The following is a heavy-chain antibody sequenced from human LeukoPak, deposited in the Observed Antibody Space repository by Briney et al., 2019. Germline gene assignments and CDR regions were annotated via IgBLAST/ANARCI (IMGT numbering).Heavy chain of an antibody. CDR3: AKEHSGSYPDPNRENWFDP. V-gene: IGHV3-23*01. D-gene: IGHD3-10*01. Sequence: GGSLRLSCAASGFTLGSYAMSWVRQAPGKGLEWVSSISGLDGTTFYADSVKGRFTISRDSSKNTLYLQMNSLRAEDTDVYYCAKEHSGSYPDPNRENWFDPWGQGTLVTVSS. CDR2: ISGLDGTT. CDR1: GFTLGSYA. J-gene: IGHJ5*02.